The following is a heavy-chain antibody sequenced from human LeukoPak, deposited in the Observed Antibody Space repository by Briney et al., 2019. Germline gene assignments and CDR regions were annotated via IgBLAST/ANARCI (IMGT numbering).Heavy chain of an antibody. J-gene: IGHJ4*02. V-gene: IGHV3-23*01. D-gene: IGHD3-22*01. CDR3: ANQVAYYYDSSGYPFDY. Sequence: GGSLRLSCAASGFTFSSYAMSWVRQAPGKGLEWVSAISGRGGSTYYADSVKGRFTISGDNSKNTLYLQMNSLRAEDTAVYYCANQVAYYYDSSGYPFDYWGQGTLVTVSS. CDR2: ISGRGGST. CDR1: GFTFSSYA.